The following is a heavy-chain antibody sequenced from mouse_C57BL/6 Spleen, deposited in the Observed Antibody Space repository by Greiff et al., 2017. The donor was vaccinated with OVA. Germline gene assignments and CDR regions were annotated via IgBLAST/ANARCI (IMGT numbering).Heavy chain of an antibody. V-gene: IGHV14-1*01. D-gene: IGHD1-1*01. J-gene: IGHJ3*01. CDR1: GFNIKDYY. CDR2: IDPEDGDT. CDR3: TTWGSYYYGSSSSWFAY. Sequence: VQLQQSGAELVRPGASVKLSCTASGFNIKDYYMHWVKQRPEQGLEWIGRIDPEDGDTEYAPKFQGKATMTADTSSNTAYLQLSSLTSEDTAVYYCTTWGSYYYGSSSSWFAYWGKGTLVTVS.